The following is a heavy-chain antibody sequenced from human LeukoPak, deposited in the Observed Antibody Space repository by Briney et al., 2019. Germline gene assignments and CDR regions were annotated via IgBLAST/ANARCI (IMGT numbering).Heavy chain of an antibody. J-gene: IGHJ4*02. D-gene: IGHD1-7*01. CDR1: GLTFCSYS. CDR2: ISRNLRPI. Sequence: PGGSLRLSCAASGLTFCSYSMNWVRQAPGKGLEWISYISRNLRPIYYADSVKGRFTISRDNAKNPLYLQMNSLRAEDTAMYYCATGELGGDYWGQGTLVTVSS. CDR3: ATGELGGDY. V-gene: IGHV3-48*01.